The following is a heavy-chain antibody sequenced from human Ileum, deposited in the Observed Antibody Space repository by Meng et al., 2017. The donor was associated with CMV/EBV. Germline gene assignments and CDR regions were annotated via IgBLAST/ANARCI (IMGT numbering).Heavy chain of an antibody. D-gene: IGHD3-10*01. V-gene: IGHV4-4*07. Sequence: LQGRVPGLVKLSGTLSITCIVSGDSISGYHWTWIRKPAGKGLEWIGRLRTSGTTDHNPSLKSRVTLSIDTSKNQFSLKLNSVTAADTAVYYCGRAGARGVPVDMWGQGTLVTVSS. CDR2: LRTSGTT. CDR1: GDSISGYH. J-gene: IGHJ4*02. CDR3: GRAGARGVPVDM.